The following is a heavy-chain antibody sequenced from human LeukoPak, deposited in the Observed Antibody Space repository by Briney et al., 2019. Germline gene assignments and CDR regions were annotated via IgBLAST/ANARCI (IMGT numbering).Heavy chain of an antibody. Sequence: GGSLRPSCTASGFTFSSYSMNWVRQAPGKGLEWVSSITSSSDYIYYADSVKGRFTISRDNAENSLHLQMNSLRAEDTAVYYCAREFKSGYGMWAWGQGTLVTVSS. CDR2: ITSSSDYI. V-gene: IGHV3-21*01. CDR1: GFTFSSYS. D-gene: IGHD5-18*01. CDR3: AREFKSGYGMWA. J-gene: IGHJ5*02.